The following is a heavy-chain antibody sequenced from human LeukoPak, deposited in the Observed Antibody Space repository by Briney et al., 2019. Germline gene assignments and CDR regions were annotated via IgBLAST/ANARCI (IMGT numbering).Heavy chain of an antibody. CDR3: ASARGWFPFDY. Sequence: PSETLSLTCTVSGGSISSSSYYWGWIRQPPGKGLEWIGSIYYSGGTYYNPSLKSRVTISVDTSKNQFSLKLSSVTAADTAVYYCASARGWFPFDYWGQGTLVTVSS. CDR2: IYYSGGT. J-gene: IGHJ4*02. D-gene: IGHD6-19*01. CDR1: GGSISSSSYY. V-gene: IGHV4-39*01.